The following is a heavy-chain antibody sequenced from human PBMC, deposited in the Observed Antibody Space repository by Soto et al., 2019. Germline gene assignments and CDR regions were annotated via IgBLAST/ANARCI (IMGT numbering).Heavy chain of an antibody. V-gene: IGHV4-31*03. J-gene: IGHJ5*02. Sequence: QVQLQESGPGLVKPSQTLSLTCTVSGGSISSGGYHWSWIRQHPGKGLEWIGYIFYSGNTYYNPSLKSRLSISINTSKTQFSLNLSSVTAADTAVYYCARTECTSGVCYTGWFDPWGQGTLVTVSS. CDR2: IFYSGNT. CDR3: ARTECTSGVCYTGWFDP. CDR1: GGSISSGGYH. D-gene: IGHD2-8*01.